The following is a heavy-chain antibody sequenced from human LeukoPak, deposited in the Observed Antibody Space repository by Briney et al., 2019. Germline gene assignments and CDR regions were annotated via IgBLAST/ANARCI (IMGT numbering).Heavy chain of an antibody. CDR3: VRKDGDY. J-gene: IGHJ4*02. CDR2: ISYSGST. V-gene: IGHV4-39*07. CDR1: GGSISSSSYY. Sequence: KSSETLSLTCTVSGGSISSSSYYWGRIRQPPGKGLEWIGSISYSGSTHYNPSLKSRVTVSRDTSKNQFSLKLSSVTAADTAIYYCVRKDGDYWGQGTLVTVSS.